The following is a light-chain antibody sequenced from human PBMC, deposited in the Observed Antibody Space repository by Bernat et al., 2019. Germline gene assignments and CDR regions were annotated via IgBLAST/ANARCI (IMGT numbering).Light chain of an antibody. Sequence: EMVLTQSPGTLSLSPGERATLSCRASQSVSSSYLAWYQQRPGQAPRLLIYGVSNRATGIPDRFSGSGSGTDFTLTISRLEPEDFAVYYCQQYGSSLLTFGGGTKVEIK. CDR2: GVS. CDR3: QQYGSSLLT. CDR1: QSVSSSY. J-gene: IGKJ4*01. V-gene: IGKV3-20*01.